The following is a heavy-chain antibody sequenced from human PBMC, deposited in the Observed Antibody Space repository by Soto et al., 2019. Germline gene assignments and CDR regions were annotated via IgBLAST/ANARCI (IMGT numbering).Heavy chain of an antibody. CDR2: IQQDGSEK. CDR1: GFTFSSYW. V-gene: IGHV3-7*01. CDR3: ARIASAGRGWDV. D-gene: IGHD6-13*01. Sequence: EVQLVESGGGLVQPGGSLRVSCAASGFTFSSYWMSWVRQAPVKGLEWVGNIQQDGSEKNYVDFMEGRFTISRDNAENSLYLQMNSLRAEDTAVYYCARIASAGRGWDVWGQGTTVVVSS. J-gene: IGHJ6*02.